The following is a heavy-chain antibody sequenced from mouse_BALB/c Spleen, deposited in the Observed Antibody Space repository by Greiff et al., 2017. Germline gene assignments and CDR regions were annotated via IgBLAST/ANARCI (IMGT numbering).Heavy chain of an antibody. V-gene: IGHV1-82*01. CDR2: IYPGDGDT. J-gene: IGHJ2*01. CDR1: GYAFSSSW. CDR3: ARLDYYGWDY. D-gene: IGHD1-2*01. Sequence: QVQLKQSGPELVKPGASVKISCKASGYAFSSSWMNWVKQRPGQGLEWIGRIYPGDGDTNYNGKFKGKATLTADKSSSTAYMQLSSLTSVDSAVYFCARLDYYGWDYWGQGTTLTVSS.